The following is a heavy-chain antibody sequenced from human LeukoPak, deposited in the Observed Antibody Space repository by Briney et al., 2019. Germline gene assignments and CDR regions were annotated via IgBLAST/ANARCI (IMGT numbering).Heavy chain of an antibody. Sequence: SETLSLTCTVSGGSISSYYWSWIRQPPGKGLEWIGYIYYSGSTNYNPSLKSRVTISVDRSKNQSSLKLSSVTAADTAVYYCARYDFWSGYFGYWGQGTLVTVSS. CDR1: GGSISSYY. D-gene: IGHD3-3*01. CDR2: IYYSGST. CDR3: ARYDFWSGYFGY. J-gene: IGHJ4*02. V-gene: IGHV4-59*08.